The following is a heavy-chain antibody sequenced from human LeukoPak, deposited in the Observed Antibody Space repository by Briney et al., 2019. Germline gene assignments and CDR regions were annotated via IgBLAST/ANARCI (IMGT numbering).Heavy chain of an antibody. Sequence: PGGSLRLSCAASGFTFNDAWMNWVRQGSGKGLEWVGRIKSKTDGGTNDYAAPVKGRFTISRDDSKNILYLQMNSLKIEDTAVYYCSTGRLDYWGQGILVTVSS. V-gene: IGHV3-15*01. CDR1: GFTFNDAW. J-gene: IGHJ4*02. CDR2: IKSKTDGGTN. CDR3: STGRLDY.